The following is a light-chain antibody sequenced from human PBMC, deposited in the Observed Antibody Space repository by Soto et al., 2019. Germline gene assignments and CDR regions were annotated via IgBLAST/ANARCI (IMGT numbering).Light chain of an antibody. J-gene: IGKJ4*01. V-gene: IGKV3-15*01. Sequence: EIVMTQSPATLSVSPGERATLFCRASQGVNTYLAWYQQKPGQAPRLLIYGPSTRATGIPARFSGSGSGTDFTLTISSLQSEDFSVYYCQQYYDWPLTFGGGTKVEVK. CDR2: GPS. CDR3: QQYYDWPLT. CDR1: QGVNTY.